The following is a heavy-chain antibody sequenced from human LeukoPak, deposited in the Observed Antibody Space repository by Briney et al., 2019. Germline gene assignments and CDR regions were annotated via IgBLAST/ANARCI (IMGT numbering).Heavy chain of an antibody. CDR1: GYKFTNYW. J-gene: IGHJ4*02. V-gene: IGHV5-51*01. D-gene: IGHD2-2*01. CDR3: ARLVVPAAISY. Sequence: GESLKISCQASGYKFTNYWIGWVRQMSGKGLEWMGIINPDDSETTYSPSFQGQVTISDDKSVSTAYLQWTSLKASDTAMYYCARLVVPAAISYWGQGTLVNLFS. CDR2: INPDDSET.